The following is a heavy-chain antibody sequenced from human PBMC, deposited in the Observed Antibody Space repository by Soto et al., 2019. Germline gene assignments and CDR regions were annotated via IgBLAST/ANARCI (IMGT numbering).Heavy chain of an antibody. Sequence: QMQLVQSGAEVKKTGSSVKLSCKASGYIFTYRYLSWVRQAPGQALEWIGWIIPYNGNTHYAQKFQDRFSITSASSLSTVSLELRSLRSDDTGMYYCARSALDDDGYHSLDSWGQGTLVTVYS. CDR3: ARSALDDDGYHSLDS. V-gene: IGHV1-45*02. J-gene: IGHJ5*01. D-gene: IGHD5-18*01. CDR1: GYIFTYRY. CDR2: IIPYNGNT.